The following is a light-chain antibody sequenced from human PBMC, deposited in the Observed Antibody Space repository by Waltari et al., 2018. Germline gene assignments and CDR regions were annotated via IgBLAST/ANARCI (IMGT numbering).Light chain of an antibody. CDR3: MQALQTPGT. CDR1: QSLLHDNGENY. V-gene: IGKV2-28*01. Sequence: IVMTQSPLSLAVTPGEPASISCRPCQSLLHDNGENYLDWYLQKPGQSPQLLIYLGSTRASGVPDRFRGSGSGTDFTLKITRVEAGDVGIYYCMQALQTPGTFGQGTKLEIK. CDR2: LGS. J-gene: IGKJ2*01.